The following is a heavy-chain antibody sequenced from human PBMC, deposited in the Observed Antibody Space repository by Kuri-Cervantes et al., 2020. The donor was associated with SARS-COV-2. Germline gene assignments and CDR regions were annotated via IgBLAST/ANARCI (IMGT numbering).Heavy chain of an antibody. V-gene: IGHV3-53*01. D-gene: IGHD3-9*01. CDR3: ARSFEGWDV. CDR2: IYSGGST. CDR1: GFTFSGSA. Sequence: GGSLRLSCAASGFTFSGSAMHWVRQASGKGLEWVSVIYSGGSTYYADSVKGRFTISRDNSKNTLYLQMNSLRAEDTAVYYCARSFEGWDVWGQGTTVTVSS. J-gene: IGHJ6*02.